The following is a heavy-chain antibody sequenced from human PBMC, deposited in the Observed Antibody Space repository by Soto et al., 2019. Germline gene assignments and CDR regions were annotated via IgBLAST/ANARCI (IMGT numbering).Heavy chain of an antibody. CDR2: INHSGST. J-gene: IGHJ5*02. V-gene: IGHV4-34*01. CDR3: ASPKIAFYNWFDP. D-gene: IGHD3-3*02. CDR1: GGSFSGYY. Sequence: SETLSLTCAVYGGSFSGYYWSWIRQPPGKGLEWIGEINHSGSTNYNPSLKSRVTISVDTSKNQFSLKMSSVTAADTAVYYCASPKIAFYNWFDPWGQGTLVTVSS.